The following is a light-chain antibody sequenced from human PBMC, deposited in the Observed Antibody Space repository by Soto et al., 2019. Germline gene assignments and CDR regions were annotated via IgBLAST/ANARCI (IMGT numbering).Light chain of an antibody. CDR3: QSYDSSLTLYA. J-gene: IGLJ1*01. CDR2: GNS. V-gene: IGLV1-40*01. CDR1: SSNIGADYD. Sequence: QSALTQPPSVSGAPGQRGTISCTGSSSNIGADYDVHWYQQLPGTAPKLLIYGNSNRPSGVPHRDSGSKSASSASLPSTGLHAADEADYYCQSYDSSLTLYAFGIGTKVTV.